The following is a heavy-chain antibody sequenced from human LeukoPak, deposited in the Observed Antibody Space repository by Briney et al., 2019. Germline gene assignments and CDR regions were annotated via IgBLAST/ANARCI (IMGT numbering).Heavy chain of an antibody. CDR2: IYTSGST. CDR1: GGSISSYY. V-gene: IGHV4-4*09. D-gene: IGHD3-10*01. CDR3: ARGLNYYGSGSYYSPYNWFDP. J-gene: IGHJ5*02. Sequence: PSETLSLTCTVPGGSISSYYWSWIRQPPGKGLEWIGYIYTSGSTNYNPSLKSRVTISVDTSKNQFSLKLSSVTAADTAVYYCARGLNYYGSGSYYSPYNWFDPWGQGTLVTVSS.